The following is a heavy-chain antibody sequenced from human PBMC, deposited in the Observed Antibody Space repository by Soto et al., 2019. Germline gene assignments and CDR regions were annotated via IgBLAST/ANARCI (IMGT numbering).Heavy chain of an antibody. V-gene: IGHV3-23*04. J-gene: IGHJ5*01. CDR2: ISGSGIST. D-gene: IGHD2-2*01. Sequence: EAHLVESGGGLVQPGGSLRLSCVASGFTFNNYAMNWVRQAPGKGLEWVSGISGSGISTYHADSVKGRVSVSRDNSEDTLYMQINSLRAEDTAVYYCAKGQRSRSIRGWFDSWGQGILVSVFS. CDR1: GFTFNNYA. CDR3: AKGQRSRSIRGWFDS.